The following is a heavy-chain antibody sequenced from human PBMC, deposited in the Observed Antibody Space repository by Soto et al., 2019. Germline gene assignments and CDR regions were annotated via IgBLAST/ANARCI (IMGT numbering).Heavy chain of an antibody. Sequence: GESLKISCKGSGYSFTSYWIIWVRQMPGKGLEWIGRIDPSDSYTNYSPSFQGHVTISADKSISTAYLQWSSLKASDTAMYYCARHSKYYDFWSGYYTPYYYGMDVWGQGTTVTVYS. D-gene: IGHD3-3*01. J-gene: IGHJ6*02. CDR2: IDPSDSYT. V-gene: IGHV5-10-1*01. CDR3: ARHSKYYDFWSGYYTPYYYGMDV. CDR1: GYSFTSYW.